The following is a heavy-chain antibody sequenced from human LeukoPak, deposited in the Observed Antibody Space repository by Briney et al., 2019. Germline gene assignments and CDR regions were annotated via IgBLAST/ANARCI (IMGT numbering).Heavy chain of an antibody. CDR1: GYTFTGYY. CDR2: ISAYNGNT. CDR3: AREKGGTIYYYYGMDV. J-gene: IGHJ6*02. D-gene: IGHD1-14*01. V-gene: IGHV1-18*04. Sequence: GASVKVSRKASGYTFTGYYMHWVRQAPGQGLEWMGWISAYNGNTTYAQKFQGRVTMTTDTSTSTAYMELRSLRSDDTAVYYCAREKGGTIYYYYGMDVWGQGTTVTVSS.